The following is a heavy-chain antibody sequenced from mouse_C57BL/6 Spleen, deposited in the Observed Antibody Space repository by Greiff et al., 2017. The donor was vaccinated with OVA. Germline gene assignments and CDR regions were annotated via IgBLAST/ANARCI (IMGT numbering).Heavy chain of an antibody. J-gene: IGHJ2*01. CDR2: ISYDGSN. V-gene: IGHV3-6*01. D-gene: IGHD2-3*01. CDR1: GYSITSGYY. CDR3: AREGGDVMYYFDY. Sequence: DVKLLESGPGLVKPSQSLSLTCSVTGYSITSGYYWNWIRQFPGNKLEWMGYISYDGSNNYNPSLKNRISITRDTSKNQFFLKLNSVTTEDTATYYCAREGGDVMYYFDYWGQGTTLTVSS.